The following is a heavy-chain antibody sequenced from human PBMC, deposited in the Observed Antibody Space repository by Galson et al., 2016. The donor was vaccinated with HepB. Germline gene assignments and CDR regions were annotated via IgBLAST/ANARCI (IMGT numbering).Heavy chain of an antibody. D-gene: IGHD1-7*01. Sequence: TLSLTCTVSDDSISSFYWSWIRQPPGKGLEWIGHISYSGSTNYNPSLKRRVTISVDTSKSQFSLKLSSVTAADTAVYYCARRPGTGNYGWFDPWGQGTLVTVSS. V-gene: IGHV4-59*08. J-gene: IGHJ5*02. CDR2: ISYSGST. CDR3: ARRPGTGNYGWFDP. CDR1: DDSISSFY.